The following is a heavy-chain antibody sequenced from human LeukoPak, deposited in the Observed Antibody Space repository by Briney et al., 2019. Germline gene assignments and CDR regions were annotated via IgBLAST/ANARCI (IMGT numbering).Heavy chain of an antibody. CDR2: ISDSGGST. D-gene: IGHD3-16*02. J-gene: IGHJ4*02. Sequence: GGSLRLSCVASGFTFSDYTMSWVRQAPGKGLEWVSGISDSGGSTYYADSVKGRCTISRDNSKNTVSLQMNNLRAEDTAVYFCARHDSFIPYWGQGTLVTVTS. V-gene: IGHV3-23*01. CDR1: GFTFSDYT. CDR3: ARHDSFIPY.